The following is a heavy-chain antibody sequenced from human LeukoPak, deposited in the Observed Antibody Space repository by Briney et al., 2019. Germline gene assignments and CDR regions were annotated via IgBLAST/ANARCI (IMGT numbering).Heavy chain of an antibody. Sequence: SETLSLTCTVSGDSIGSFYWGWIRQPPGKGLEWIGYIYYSGSTNYNPSLKSRVTISVDTSKNQFSLKLSSVTAADTAVYYCARENYGSGSYYIRLGDWFDPWGQGTLVTVSS. CDR1: GDSIGSFY. D-gene: IGHD3-10*01. CDR2: IYYSGST. V-gene: IGHV4-59*01. CDR3: ARENYGSGSYYIRLGDWFDP. J-gene: IGHJ5*02.